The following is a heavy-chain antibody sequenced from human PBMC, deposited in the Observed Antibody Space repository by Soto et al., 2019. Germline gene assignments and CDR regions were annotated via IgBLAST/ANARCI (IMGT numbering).Heavy chain of an antibody. CDR2: ISGDSSTI. J-gene: IGHJ4*02. CDR3: AWSRGYRYGYINY. V-gene: IGHV3-48*01. D-gene: IGHD5-18*01. Sequence: PGGSLRLSCAASGFSFSTYSMNWVRQPPGKGLEWISYISGDSSTIFYADPVKGRFTISRDNAKNSLYLQMNSLRVEDTAVYYWAWSRGYRYGYINYWGQGTLVTVSS. CDR1: GFSFSTYS.